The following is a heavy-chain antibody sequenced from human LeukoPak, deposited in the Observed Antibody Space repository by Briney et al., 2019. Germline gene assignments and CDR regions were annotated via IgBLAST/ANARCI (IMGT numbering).Heavy chain of an antibody. CDR2: INSDGSST. CDR1: GFTLRSYW. V-gene: IGHV3-74*01. D-gene: IGHD6-13*01. CDR3: AKAWAVESSSWHLAFDI. J-gene: IGHJ3*02. Sequence: GGPLRLSCAVSGFTLRSYWMHWVRQAPGKGLVWVSRINSDGSSTSYADSVKGRFTISRDNSKNTLYLQMNSLRAEDTAVYYCAKAWAVESSSWHLAFDIWGQGTMVTVSS.